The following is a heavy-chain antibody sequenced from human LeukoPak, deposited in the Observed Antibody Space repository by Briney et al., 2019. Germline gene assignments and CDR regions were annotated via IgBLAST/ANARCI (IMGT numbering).Heavy chain of an antibody. CDR1: GYTFTSYD. CDR3: ARFLGPLTYYDILTGYQKRFDY. CDR2: MNPNSGNT. V-gene: IGHV1-8*01. Sequence: GASVKVSCKASGYTFTSYDINWVRQATGQGLEWMGWMNPNSGNTGYAQKFQGRVTMTRNTSISTAYMELSSLRSEDTAVYYCARFLGPLTYYDILTGYQKRFDYWGQGTLVTVSS. D-gene: IGHD3-9*01. J-gene: IGHJ4*02.